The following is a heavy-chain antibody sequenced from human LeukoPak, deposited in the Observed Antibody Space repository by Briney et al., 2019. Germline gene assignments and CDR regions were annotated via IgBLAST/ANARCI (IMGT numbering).Heavy chain of an antibody. CDR2: IYSGGST. V-gene: IGHV3-66*01. J-gene: IGHJ3*02. D-gene: IGHD2-21*01. CDR1: GFTVSSNY. Sequence: GGSLRVSCAASGFTVSSNYMNWVRQAPGKGLEWVSVIYSGGSTYYADSVKGRFTISRDNSKNTLYFQMNSLRAEDTAVYYCARDQGYSRAFDIWGQGTMVTVSS. CDR3: ARDQGYSRAFDI.